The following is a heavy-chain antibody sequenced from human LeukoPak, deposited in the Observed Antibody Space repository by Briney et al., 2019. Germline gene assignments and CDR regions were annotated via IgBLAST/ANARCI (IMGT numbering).Heavy chain of an antibody. CDR2: IIPIFGTA. CDR3: AREKY. V-gene: IGHV1-69*13. Sequence: SVKVSCKASGYTFTTYGVSWVRQAPGQGLEWMGGIIPIFGTANYAQKFQGRVTISADESTSTAYMELSRLRSEDTAVYYCAREKYWGQGTLVTVSS. CDR1: GYTFTTYG. J-gene: IGHJ4*02.